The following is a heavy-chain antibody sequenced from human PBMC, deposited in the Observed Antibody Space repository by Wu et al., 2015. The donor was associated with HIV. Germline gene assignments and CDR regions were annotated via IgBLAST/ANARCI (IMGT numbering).Heavy chain of an antibody. CDR2: IIPIFGTT. D-gene: IGHD3-10*02. J-gene: IGHJ6*02. CDR3: ARDLARETMIRDRPRYGLDV. CDR1: GGTASDDSSSTYA. Sequence: QVQLVQSGTEVKRPGSSVRLSCKASGGTASDDSSSTYAMSWVRQAPGQGLEWVGGIIPIFGTTNYAQLLQDRVTVTTDEFTGTGYMELSSLRSEDTAVYFCARDLARETMIRDRPRYGLDVWGQGTTVTVSS. V-gene: IGHV1-69*05.